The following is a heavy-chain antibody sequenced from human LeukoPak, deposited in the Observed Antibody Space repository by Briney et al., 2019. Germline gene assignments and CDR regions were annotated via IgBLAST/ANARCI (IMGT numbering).Heavy chain of an antibody. CDR3: ARDEYCSGGSCYSGGFDY. J-gene: IGHJ4*02. Sequence: ASVKVSCKASGGTFSSYTISWVRQAPGQGLEWMGRIIPILGIANYAQKFQGRVTITADKSTSTAYMELSSLRSEDTAVYYCARDEYCSGGSCYSGGFDYWGQGTLVTVSS. CDR1: GGTFSSYT. D-gene: IGHD2-15*01. CDR2: IIPILGIA. V-gene: IGHV1-69*04.